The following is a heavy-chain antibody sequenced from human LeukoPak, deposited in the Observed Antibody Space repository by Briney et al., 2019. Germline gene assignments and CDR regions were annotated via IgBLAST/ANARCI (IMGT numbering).Heavy chain of an antibody. CDR2: IRSKAYGGTT. J-gene: IGHJ4*02. CDR3: TQTKIRFLEWFIFDY. D-gene: IGHD3-3*01. V-gene: IGHV3-49*04. Sequence: QPGRSLRLSCTASGFTFGDYAMSWVRRAPGKGLEWVGFIRSKAYGGTTEYAASVKGRFTISGDDSKSIAYLQMNSLKTEDTAVYYCTQTKIRFLEWFIFDYWGQGTLVTVSS. CDR1: GFTFGDYA.